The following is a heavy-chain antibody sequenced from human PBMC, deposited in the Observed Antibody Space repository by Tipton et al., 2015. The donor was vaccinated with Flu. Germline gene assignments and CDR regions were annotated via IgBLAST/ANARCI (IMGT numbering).Heavy chain of an antibody. Sequence: TLSLTCTVSGGSISSYYWSWIRQPPGKGLEWIGYIYYSGSTNYNPSLKSRVTISVDTSKNQFSLKLSSVTAADTAVYYCARHTGRDDFWSGYGYGMDVWGQGTTVTVSS. J-gene: IGHJ6*02. CDR1: GGSISSYY. CDR3: ARHTGRDDFWSGYGYGMDV. D-gene: IGHD3-3*01. CDR2: IYYSGST. V-gene: IGHV4-59*08.